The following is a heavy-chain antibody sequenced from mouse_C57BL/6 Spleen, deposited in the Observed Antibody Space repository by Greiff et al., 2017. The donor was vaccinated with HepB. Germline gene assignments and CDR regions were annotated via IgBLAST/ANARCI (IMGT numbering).Heavy chain of an antibody. CDR3: AREGLYYDYDGGFAY. D-gene: IGHD2-4*01. Sequence: EVQLVESGGGLVKPGGSLKLSCAASGFTFSSYAMSWVRQTPEKRLEWVATISDGGSYTYYPDNVKGRFTISRDNAKNNLYLQMSHLKSEDTAMYYCAREGLYYDYDGGFAYWGQGTLVTVSA. V-gene: IGHV5-4*01. CDR1: GFTFSSYA. CDR2: ISDGGSYT. J-gene: IGHJ3*01.